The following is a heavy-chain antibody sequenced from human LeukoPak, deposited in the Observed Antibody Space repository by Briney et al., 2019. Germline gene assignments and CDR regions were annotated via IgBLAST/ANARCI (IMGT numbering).Heavy chain of an antibody. CDR2: ISSSSGAI. CDR1: GLSFSSYN. V-gene: IGHV3-48*01. J-gene: IGHJ5*02. CDR3: ARDPSAGGP. Sequence: GGSLRLSCTASGLSFSSYNLNWVRQAPGKGLEWVSYISSSSGAIYYADSVKGRFTISRDNAKNSLYLQMNSLRAEDTAVYYCARDPSAGGPWGQGILVTVSS.